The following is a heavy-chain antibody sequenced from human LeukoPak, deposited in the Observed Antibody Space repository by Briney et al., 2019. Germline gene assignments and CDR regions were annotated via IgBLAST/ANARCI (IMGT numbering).Heavy chain of an antibody. CDR3: ARVGPRLDFWSGYHFDY. V-gene: IGHV3-21*01. D-gene: IGHD3-3*01. J-gene: IGHJ4*02. Sequence: GGSLRLSCAASGFTFSTSDMSWVRQAPGKGLEWVSAISGSGRDAYYADSVKGRFTISRDNAKNSLYLQMNSLRAEDTAVYYCARVGPRLDFWSGYHFDYWGQGTLVTVSS. CDR2: ISGSGRDA. CDR1: GFTFSTSD.